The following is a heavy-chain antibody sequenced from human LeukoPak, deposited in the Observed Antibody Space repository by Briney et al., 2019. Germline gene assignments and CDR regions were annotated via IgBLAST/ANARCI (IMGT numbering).Heavy chain of an antibody. D-gene: IGHD4-23*01. V-gene: IGHV3-53*01. J-gene: IGHJ4*02. CDR3: ANLGPPYGGNSRSDFDY. CDR2: IYSGGST. CDR1: GFTVSSNY. Sequence: GGSLRLSCAASGFTVSSNYMSWVRQAPGKGLDWVSVIYSGGSTYYADSVKGRFTISRDNSKNTLYLQMNSLRAKDTAVYYCANLGPPYGGNSRSDFDYWGQGTLVTVSS.